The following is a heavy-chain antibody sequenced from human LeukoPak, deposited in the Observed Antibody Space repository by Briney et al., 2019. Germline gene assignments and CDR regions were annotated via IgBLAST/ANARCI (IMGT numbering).Heavy chain of an antibody. CDR2: IKQDGSAK. CDR1: GFTFSNYW. V-gene: IGHV3-7*04. Sequence: GGSLRLSCAASGFTFSNYWMNWVRQAPGKGLEWVANIKQDGSAKYYVDSVKDRFTISRDNAKNSLYLQMNSLGAEDTAVYYCARTIREQWLTIDYWGQGTLVTFSS. J-gene: IGHJ4*02. D-gene: IGHD6-19*01. CDR3: ARTIREQWLTIDY.